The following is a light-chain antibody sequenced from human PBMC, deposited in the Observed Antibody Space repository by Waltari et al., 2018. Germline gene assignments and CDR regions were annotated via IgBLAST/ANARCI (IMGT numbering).Light chain of an antibody. V-gene: IGLV2-14*03. Sequence: QSALTQPASVCGSRGQSIHISCTGANSDVDGYNDVSWYQQYPGKAPQLIIYDVTQRPSGISNRFSGSKSGNTASLTISGLQTEDEAYYHCGSYTARSTYVFGTGTKVTVL. J-gene: IGLJ1*01. CDR2: DVT. CDR3: GSYTARSTYV. CDR1: NSDVDGYND.